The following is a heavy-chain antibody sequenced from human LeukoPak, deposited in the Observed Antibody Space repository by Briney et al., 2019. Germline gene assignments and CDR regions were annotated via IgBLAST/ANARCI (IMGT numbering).Heavy chain of an antibody. CDR3: TRTTEDCSSTSCYQYWFDP. CDR1: GGSISNYY. J-gene: IGHJ5*02. D-gene: IGHD2-2*01. V-gene: IGHV4-59*01. Sequence: SETLSLTCTVSGGSISNYYWSWIRQPPGKGLEWIGYIYYSGSTNYNPSLKSRVTISVDTSKNQFSLKLNSVTAADTAVYYCTRTTEDCSSTSCYQYWFDPWGQGTLVTVSS. CDR2: IYYSGST.